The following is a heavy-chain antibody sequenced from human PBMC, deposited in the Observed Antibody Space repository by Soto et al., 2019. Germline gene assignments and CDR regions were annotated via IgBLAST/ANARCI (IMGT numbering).Heavy chain of an antibody. J-gene: IGHJ6*02. CDR2: IYYSGST. Sequence: SETLSLTCTVSGGSISSYYWSWIRQPPGKGLEWIGYIYYSGSTNYNPSLKSRVTISVDPSKNQFSLKLSSVTAADTAVYYCARFPVRFYYYYGMDVWGQGTTVTVSS. CDR1: GGSISSYY. CDR3: ARFPVRFYYYYGMDV. V-gene: IGHV4-59*01. D-gene: IGHD3-3*01.